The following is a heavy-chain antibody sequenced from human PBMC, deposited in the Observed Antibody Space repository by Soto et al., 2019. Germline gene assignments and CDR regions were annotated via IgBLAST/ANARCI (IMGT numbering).Heavy chain of an antibody. V-gene: IGHV6-1*01. Sequence: SQTLSLTCAISGDSVSSNTAAWNWIRQSPSRGLEWLGRTFFRSKQYNDYAESLKSRITINPDTSKNQFSLHLDSVTPEDTAVYYCARARWSAEALDIWGQGTMVTVS. J-gene: IGHJ3*02. CDR2: TFFRSKQYN. CDR3: ARARWSAEALDI. D-gene: IGHD2-15*01. CDR1: GDSVSSNTAA.